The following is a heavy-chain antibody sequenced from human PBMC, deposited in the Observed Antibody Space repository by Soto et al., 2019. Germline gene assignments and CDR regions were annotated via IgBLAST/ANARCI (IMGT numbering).Heavy chain of an antibody. CDR3: AREGGAYGSAYYGMDV. J-gene: IGHJ6*01. CDR1: GGSVSSGTYY. D-gene: IGHD3-10*01. CDR2: IYYSGST. V-gene: IGHV4-61*01. Sequence: QVQLQESGPGLVKPSETLSLTCTVSGGSVSSGTYYWSWIRQPPGKGLEWIGYIYYSGSTKYNPSLNSRVTISPDTSKNQFSLKTYSVTAADTAVYYCAREGGAYGSAYYGMDVWGQGPTVTVSS.